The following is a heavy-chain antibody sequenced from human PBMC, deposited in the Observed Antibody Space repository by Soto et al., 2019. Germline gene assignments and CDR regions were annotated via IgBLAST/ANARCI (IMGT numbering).Heavy chain of an antibody. D-gene: IGHD2-2*02. V-gene: IGHV4-39*01. J-gene: IGHJ4*02. Sequence: QVQLQESRPGLVKPSETLSLTCTVSGDSIRSSSHYWAWNRQPPGKGLEWIGGFYYGGSPYYNSSLKSRVTMSVDTSKDQFSLNLNSVTAADTAIYYCYIDGYWGQGTLVTVSS. CDR2: FYYGGSP. CDR3: YIDGY. CDR1: GDSIRSSSHY.